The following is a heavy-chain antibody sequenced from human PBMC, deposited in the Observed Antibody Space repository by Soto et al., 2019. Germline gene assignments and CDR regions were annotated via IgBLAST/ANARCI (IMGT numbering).Heavy chain of an antibody. CDR3: ARDRIAAAGSRANSHYYYDYGIDV. Sequence: AESLTLTCTVSGVSISSSGFHWGWLRQPPGKGLVWVVTIYGSGSTSYNPSLKSRATITVDTSKNQFPLMLSLVTAADTAVYYCARDRIAAAGSRANSHYYYDYGIDVRGQGTTVNVSS. CDR1: GVSISSSGFH. V-gene: IGHV4-39*06. J-gene: IGHJ6*02. D-gene: IGHD6-13*01. CDR2: IYGSGST.